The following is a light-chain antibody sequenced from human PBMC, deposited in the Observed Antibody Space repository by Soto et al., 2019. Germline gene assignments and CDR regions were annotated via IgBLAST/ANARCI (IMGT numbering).Light chain of an antibody. V-gene: IGKV3-11*01. Sequence: EILLTQSPATLSLSPGEGATLSCRASQHVSTYVAWYQQKPGHAPRLLIFDASNRATGVPARFSGSGSGTDFTLTISNLEPGDFAVYICQQYGKSPLTFGGGTKVEIK. CDR3: QQYGKSPLT. CDR2: DAS. J-gene: IGKJ4*01. CDR1: QHVSTY.